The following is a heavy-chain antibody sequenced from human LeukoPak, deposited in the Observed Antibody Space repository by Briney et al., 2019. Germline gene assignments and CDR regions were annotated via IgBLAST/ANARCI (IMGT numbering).Heavy chain of an antibody. V-gene: IGHV6-1*01. Sequence: SQTLSLTCAISGDSVSSNSVAWNWIRQSPSRGLEWLGRTYYRSKWYNDYAVSVQSRITINPDTSKNQFSLKLSSVTAADTAVYYCARENIEIIVGAFDIWGQGTMVTVSS. CDR1: GDSVSSNSVA. CDR3: ARENIEIIVGAFDI. D-gene: IGHD2-15*01. CDR2: TYYRSKWYN. J-gene: IGHJ3*02.